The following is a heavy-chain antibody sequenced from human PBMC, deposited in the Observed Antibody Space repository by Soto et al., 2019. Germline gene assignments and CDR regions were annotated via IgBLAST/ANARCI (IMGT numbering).Heavy chain of an antibody. CDR1: GGSISSYF. CDR2: IYYSVST. CDR3: ARTTTRGAYYYYGMDV. V-gene: IGHV4-59*01. D-gene: IGHD1-26*01. J-gene: IGHJ6*02. Sequence: QVQLQESGPGLVKPSETLSLTCTVSGGSISSYFWSWIRQPPGKGLEWIGYIYYSVSTTYNPSLKSRVTISVDTSKNQFSLKLSSVTAADTAVYYCARTTTRGAYYYYGMDVWGQGTTVTVSS.